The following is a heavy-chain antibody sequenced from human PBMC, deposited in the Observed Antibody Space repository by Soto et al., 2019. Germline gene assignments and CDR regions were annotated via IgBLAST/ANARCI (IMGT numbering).Heavy chain of an antibody. J-gene: IGHJ4*02. CDR3: ARRPHCSGGICYYGLDN. CDR1: GYTFTNSD. Sequence: ASGKVDCKASGYTFTNSDINWVRQAPGQGLEWMGWMNPDSGHAAYAQKFQGRVTLTTSTSTSTVYMEMRSLGSEDTAVYYCARRPHCSGGICYYGLDNWGQGTLVTVSS. V-gene: IGHV1-8*01. D-gene: IGHD2-15*01. CDR2: MNPDSGHA.